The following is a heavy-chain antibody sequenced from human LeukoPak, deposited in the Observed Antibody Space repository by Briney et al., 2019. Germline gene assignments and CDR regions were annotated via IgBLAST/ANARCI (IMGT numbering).Heavy chain of an antibody. CDR1: GFTFSNYW. J-gene: IGHJ4*02. D-gene: IGHD3-10*01. CDR3: AREIPRGAITLDY. Sequence: PGGSLRLSCSASGFTFSNYWMSWVRQAPGKGLEWVANIKHDGSDKNYVDSVKGRFTISRDNAKNSLYLQMNSLRAEDTAVYYCAREIPRGAITLDYWGQGTLVTVSS. CDR2: IKHDGSDK. V-gene: IGHV3-7*01.